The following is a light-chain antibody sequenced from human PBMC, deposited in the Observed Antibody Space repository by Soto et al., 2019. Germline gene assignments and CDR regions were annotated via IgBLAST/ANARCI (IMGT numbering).Light chain of an antibody. J-gene: IGLJ2*01. CDR2: GNS. Sequence: QSVLTQPPSVSGAPGQRVTISCTGSSSNIGAGFDVHWYHQIAGTAPKLLIYGNSNRPSGVPDRFSGSKSDTSASLAITGLLAEDEADYYCQSYDSSLSASVFGGGTQLTVL. CDR3: QSYDSSLSASV. V-gene: IGLV1-40*01. CDR1: SSNIGAGFD.